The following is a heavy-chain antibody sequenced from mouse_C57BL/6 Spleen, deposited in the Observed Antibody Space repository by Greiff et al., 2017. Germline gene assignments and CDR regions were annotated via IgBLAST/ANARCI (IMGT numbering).Heavy chain of an antibody. J-gene: IGHJ4*01. V-gene: IGHV10-1*01. Sequence: EVQRVESGGGLVQPKGSLKLSCAASGFSFNTYAMNWVRQAPGKGLEWVARIRSKSNNYATYYADSVKDRFTISRDDSESMLYLQMNNLKAEDTAMYYCVRQFSNYAMDYWGQGTSVTVSS. D-gene: IGHD1-1*01. CDR3: VRQFSNYAMDY. CDR1: GFSFNTYA. CDR2: IRSKSNNYAT.